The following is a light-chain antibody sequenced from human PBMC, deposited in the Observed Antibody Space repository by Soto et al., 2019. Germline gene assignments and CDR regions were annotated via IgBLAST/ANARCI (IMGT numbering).Light chain of an antibody. CDR1: SSDVGVYNY. J-gene: IGLJ1*01. CDR2: EVI. CDR3: SSYAGNNNLYV. V-gene: IGLV2-8*01. Sequence: QSELTQPPSASGSPGQSVTISCTGTSSDVGVYNYVSWYQQHPGKAPKLMIYEVIKRPSGVPDRFSGSKSGNTASLTVSGLQAEDEADYYCSSYAGNNNLYVFGTGTKVTVL.